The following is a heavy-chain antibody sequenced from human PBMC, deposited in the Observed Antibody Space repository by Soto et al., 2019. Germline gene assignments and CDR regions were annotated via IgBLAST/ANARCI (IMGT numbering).Heavy chain of an antibody. D-gene: IGHD3-16*01. V-gene: IGHV1-8*01. Sequence: EASVKVSCKASGYSFTNSDVSWVRQATGQGLEWMGWMNPGSGDTGYAQKFQGRVTMTRDISIATAYMELSSLRSDDTAIYYCARMETFGSLNWFDPWGQGTLVTVSS. CDR3: ARMETFGSLNWFDP. CDR1: GYSFTNSD. J-gene: IGHJ5*02. CDR2: MNPGSGDT.